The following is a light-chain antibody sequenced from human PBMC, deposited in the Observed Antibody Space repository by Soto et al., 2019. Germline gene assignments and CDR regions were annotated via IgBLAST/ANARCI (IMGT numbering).Light chain of an antibody. CDR2: GAS. J-gene: IGKJ1*01. Sequence: EIVLTQSPGTLSLSPGERATLSCRASQTVDTNYLAWYQQIPGQAPRLLIYGASTRATGIPDRFSGSGSGTAFTLTISRLDPEDSAVYYCQQYATSPWTFGQGTKVEIK. V-gene: IGKV3-20*01. CDR3: QQYATSPWT. CDR1: QTVDTNY.